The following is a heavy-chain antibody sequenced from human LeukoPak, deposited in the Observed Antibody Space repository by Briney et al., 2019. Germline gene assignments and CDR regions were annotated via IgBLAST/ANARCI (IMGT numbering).Heavy chain of an antibody. CDR1: GYTFTSYG. CDR3: ARELWQGIAAAGIFLA. CDR2: ISAYNGNT. V-gene: IGHV1-18*01. D-gene: IGHD6-13*01. J-gene: IGHJ4*02. Sequence: GASVKVSCKASGYTFTSYGISWVRQAPGQGLEWMGWISAYNGNTNYAQKFQGRVTMTRDTSISTAYMELSRLRSDDTAVYYCARELWQGIAAAGIFLAWGQGTLVTVSS.